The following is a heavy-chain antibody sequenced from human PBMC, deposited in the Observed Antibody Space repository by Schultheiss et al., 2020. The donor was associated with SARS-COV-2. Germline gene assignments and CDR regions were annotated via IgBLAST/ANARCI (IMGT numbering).Heavy chain of an antibody. CDR2: SNAGNGNT. D-gene: IGHD6-19*01. V-gene: IGHV1-3*02. Sequence: ASVKVSCKASGYTFTSYAMHWVRQAPGQRLEWMGWSNAGNGNTKYSQEFQGRVTITRDTSASTAYMELSSLRSEDMAVYYCASRAIAVAGLDYWGQGTLVTVSS. J-gene: IGHJ4*02. CDR3: ASRAIAVAGLDY. CDR1: GYTFTSYA.